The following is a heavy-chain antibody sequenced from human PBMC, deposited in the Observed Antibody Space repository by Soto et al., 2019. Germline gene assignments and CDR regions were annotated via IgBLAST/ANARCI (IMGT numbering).Heavy chain of an antibody. CDR1: GFTVSSNY. CDR2: IYSGGST. CDR3: ARDRRITIFGVVKHYYGMDV. D-gene: IGHD3-3*01. V-gene: IGHV3-53*01. J-gene: IGHJ6*02. Sequence: PGGSLRLSCAASGFTVSSNYMSWVRQAPGKGLEWVSVIYSGGSTYYADSVKGRFTISRDNSKNTLYLQMNSLRAEDTAVYYCARDRRITIFGVVKHYYGMDVWGQGTTVTVS.